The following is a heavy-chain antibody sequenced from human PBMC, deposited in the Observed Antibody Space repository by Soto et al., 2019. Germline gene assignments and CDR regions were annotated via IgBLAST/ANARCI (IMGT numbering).Heavy chain of an antibody. J-gene: IGHJ6*02. CDR1: GFTFSSYG. CDR3: AKDHSQAVYYGMDV. V-gene: IGHV3-30*18. D-gene: IGHD6-25*01. Sequence: GGSLRLSCAASGFTFSSYGMHWVRQAPGKGLEWVAVISYDGSNKYYADSVKGRFTISRDNSKNTLYLQMSSLRAEDTAVYYCAKDHSQAVYYGMDVWGQGTTVTVSS. CDR2: ISYDGSNK.